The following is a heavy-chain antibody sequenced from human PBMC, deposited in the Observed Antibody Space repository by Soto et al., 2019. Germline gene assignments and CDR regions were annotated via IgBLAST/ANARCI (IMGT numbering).Heavy chain of an antibody. V-gene: IGHV3-21*01. J-gene: IGHJ4*02. CDR3: SSALTIRQYYYDSSGYLDY. Sequence: PGGSLRLSCAASGFTFSSYSMNWVRQAPGKGLEWVSSISSSSSNIYYADSVKGRFTISRDNAKNTLYLQMNSLRAEDTAVYYCSSALTIRQYYYDSSGYLDYWGQGTLVTVSS. CDR2: ISSSSSNI. D-gene: IGHD3-22*01. CDR1: GFTFSSYS.